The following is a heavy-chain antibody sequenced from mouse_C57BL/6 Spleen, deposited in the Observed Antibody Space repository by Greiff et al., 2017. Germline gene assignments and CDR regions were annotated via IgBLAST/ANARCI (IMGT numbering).Heavy chain of an antibody. CDR3: AREGTTVVGGDYFDY. Sequence: EVQLQQSGPELVKPGASVKIPCKASGYTFTDYNMDWVKQSHGKSLEWIGDINPNNGGTIYNQKFKGKATLTVDKSSSTAYMELRSLTSEDTAVYYCAREGTTVVGGDYFDYWGQGTTRTVSS. J-gene: IGHJ2*01. V-gene: IGHV1-18*01. CDR1: GYTFTDYN. CDR2: INPNNGGT. D-gene: IGHD1-1*01.